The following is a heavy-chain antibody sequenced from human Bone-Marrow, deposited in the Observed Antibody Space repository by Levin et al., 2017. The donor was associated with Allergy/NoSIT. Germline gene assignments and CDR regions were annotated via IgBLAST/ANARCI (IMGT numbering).Heavy chain of an antibody. D-gene: IGHD4-17*01. J-gene: IGHJ4*02. V-gene: IGHV3-33*01. CDR1: GFTFRSYA. CDR3: ARDRSDFGDFLDY. Sequence: LSLTCAASGFTFRSYAMHWVRQAPGKGLEWVAVIWYDGSNQYYADSVKGRFTISRDSAENRLYLQMNSLRAEDTAVYYCARDRSDFGDFLDYWGQGTLVTVSS. CDR2: IWYDGSNQ.